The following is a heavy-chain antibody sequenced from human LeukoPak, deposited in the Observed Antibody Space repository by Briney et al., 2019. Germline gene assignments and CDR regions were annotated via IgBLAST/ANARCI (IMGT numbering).Heavy chain of an antibody. CDR3: ARNSYGNLDY. J-gene: IGHJ4*02. CDR2: ISSSSSDV. Sequence: GGSLRLSCAASGFTFSSYAMSWVRQAPGKGLEWVSSISSSSSDVYYVVSVKGRFTISRDNAKNSLYLQMNSLRAEDTAVYYCARNSYGNLDYWGQGTLVTVSS. V-gene: IGHV3-21*01. CDR1: GFTFSSYA. D-gene: IGHD5-18*01.